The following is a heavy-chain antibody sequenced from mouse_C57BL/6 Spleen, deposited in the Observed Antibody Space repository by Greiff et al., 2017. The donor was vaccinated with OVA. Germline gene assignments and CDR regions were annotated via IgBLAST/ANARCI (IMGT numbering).Heavy chain of an antibody. CDR3: ARRGELGQGFAY. CDR2: IDPSDSET. D-gene: IGHD4-1*01. CDR1: GYTFTSYW. V-gene: IGHV1-52*01. J-gene: IGHJ3*01. Sequence: VQLQQPGAELVRPGSSVKLSCKASGYTFTSYWMHWVKQRPIQGLEWIGNIDPSDSETHYNQKFKDKATLTVDKSSSTAYMQLSSLTSEDSAVYYCARRGELGQGFAYWGQGTLVTVSA.